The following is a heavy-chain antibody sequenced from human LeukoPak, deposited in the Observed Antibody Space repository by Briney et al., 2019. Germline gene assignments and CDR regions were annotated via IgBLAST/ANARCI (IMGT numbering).Heavy chain of an antibody. CDR3: ERHGILTDHSVRF. CDR1: GGSITGKNGY. CDR2: LFHTGIT. J-gene: IGHJ4*02. D-gene: IGHD3-9*01. Sequence: SETLSLTCTVSGGSITGKNGYWGWISQTPGKGLEWIGTLFHTGITHYKPSLKNRISMAVDTSKNQFSLNLNSVTAADTALYYCERHGILTDHSVRFWGQGILVTVSA. V-gene: IGHV4-39*01.